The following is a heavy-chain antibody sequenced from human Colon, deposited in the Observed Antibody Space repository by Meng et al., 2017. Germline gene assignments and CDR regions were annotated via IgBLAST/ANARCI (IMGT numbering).Heavy chain of an antibody. CDR2: INGDGRSI. CDR1: GFTFSSYW. D-gene: IGHD3-16*01. J-gene: IGHJ4*02. CDR3: ARDGGHRADS. Sequence: GESLKISCAASGFTFSSYWMHWVRQVPGKGLVWVSRINGDGRSISYSDFVKGRFTNSRDNTKNTLYPQINSLRAEDTAMYYCARDGGHRADSWGQGTLVTVS. V-gene: IGHV3-74*01.